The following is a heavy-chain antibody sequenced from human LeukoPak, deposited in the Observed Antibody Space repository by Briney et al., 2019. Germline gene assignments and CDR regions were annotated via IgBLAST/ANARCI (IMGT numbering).Heavy chain of an antibody. CDR2: INPSGGST. CDR1: GYTFTSYY. V-gene: IGHV1-46*01. Sequence: ASVKVSCKASGYTFTSYYMHWVRQAPGQGLEWMGIINPSGGSTSYAQKFQGRVTMIRDTSTSTVYMELSSLRSEDTAVYYCARVRACTYNWNCNWFDPWGQGTLVTVSS. D-gene: IGHD1-7*01. CDR3: ARVRACTYNWNCNWFDP. J-gene: IGHJ5*02.